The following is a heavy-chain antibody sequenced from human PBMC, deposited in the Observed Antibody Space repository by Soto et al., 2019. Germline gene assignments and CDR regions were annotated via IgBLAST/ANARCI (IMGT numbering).Heavy chain of an antibody. CDR2: MNPNSGNT. V-gene: IGHV1-8*01. CDR3: ARGKQSITIFGVVIYMDV. J-gene: IGHJ6*03. D-gene: IGHD3-3*01. Sequence: VASVKVSCKASGYTFTSYDINWVRQATGQGLEWMGWMNPNSGNTGYAQKFQGRVTMTRNTSISTAYMELSSLRSEDTAVYYCARGKQSITIFGVVIYMDVWGKGTTVTVSS. CDR1: GYTFTSYD.